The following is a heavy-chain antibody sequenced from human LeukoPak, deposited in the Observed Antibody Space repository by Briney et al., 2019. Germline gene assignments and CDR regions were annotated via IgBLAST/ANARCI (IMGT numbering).Heavy chain of an antibody. CDR2: INHGGST. Sequence: PSETLSLTCAVYGGSFSGYYWSWIRQPPGKGLEWIGEINHGGSTNYNPSLKSRVTISVDMSKNQFSLKLSSVTAADTAVYYCATMSGSKGGVDYWGQGTLVTVSS. V-gene: IGHV4-34*01. D-gene: IGHD5-12*01. CDR3: ATMSGSKGGVDY. J-gene: IGHJ4*02. CDR1: GGSFSGYY.